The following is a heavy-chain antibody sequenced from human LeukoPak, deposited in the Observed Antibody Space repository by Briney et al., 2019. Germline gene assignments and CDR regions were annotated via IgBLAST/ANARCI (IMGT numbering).Heavy chain of an antibody. CDR1: GASISGYY. J-gene: IGHJ6*02. V-gene: IGHV4-59*01. Sequence: PSETLSLTCTVSGASISGYYWSWIRQPPGKGLEWIGYIYYSGSTKYHPSLKSRVTISVDTSKNQFSLKLTSMTAADTAVYYCARADHGSGSLYYYGMDVWGQGATVTVSS. CDR2: IYYSGST. D-gene: IGHD3-10*01. CDR3: ARADHGSGSLYYYGMDV.